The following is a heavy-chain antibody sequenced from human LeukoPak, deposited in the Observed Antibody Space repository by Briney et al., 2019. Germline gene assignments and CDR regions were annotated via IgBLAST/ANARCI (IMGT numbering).Heavy chain of an antibody. CDR2: IYHSGST. V-gene: IGHV4-59*08. CDR1: GGSISYYY. CDR3: VRHAATRHNYGMDV. D-gene: IGHD6-13*01. Sequence: SETLSLTCTVSGGSISYYYWSWIRQPPGKGLEWIGHIYHSGSTNYNPSFKSRVTMSVDTSKSHFSLKLSSVTAADTAVYYCVRHAATRHNYGMDVWGQGTTVIVSS. J-gene: IGHJ6*02.